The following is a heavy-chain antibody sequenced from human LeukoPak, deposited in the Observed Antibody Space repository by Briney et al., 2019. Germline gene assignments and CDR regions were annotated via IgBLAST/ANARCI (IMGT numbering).Heavy chain of an antibody. CDR1: GLTFSNFW. CDR2: IKQDGSET. J-gene: IGHJ4*02. CDR3: VGCSGGSCSDFDY. D-gene: IGHD2-15*01. Sequence: GGSLRLSCLASGLTFSNFWMTWLRQAPGKGLEWVANIKQDGSETYYSDSVRGRFTISRDNAKHSMYLQMNSLRAEDTALYYCVGCSGGSCSDFDYWGRGTLVTVSS. V-gene: IGHV3-7*01.